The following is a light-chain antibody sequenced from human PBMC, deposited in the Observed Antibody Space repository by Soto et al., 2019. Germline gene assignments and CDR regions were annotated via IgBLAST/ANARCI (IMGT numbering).Light chain of an antibody. J-gene: IGKJ1*01. CDR3: QQYGSSPWT. Sequence: EVVLTQSPDTLSLSVGERASLSCRASQSISSNFLAWYQQKPGQAPRLLIYSASTRATGVPDRFSGSGSGTDFTLTISRLEPEDFAVYYCQQYGSSPWTFGQGTKVDIK. CDR1: QSISSNF. CDR2: SAS. V-gene: IGKV3-20*01.